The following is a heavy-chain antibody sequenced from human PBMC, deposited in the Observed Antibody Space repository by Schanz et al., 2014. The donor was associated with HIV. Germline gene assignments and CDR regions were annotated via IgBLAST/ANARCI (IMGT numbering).Heavy chain of an antibody. D-gene: IGHD6-6*01. J-gene: IGHJ4*02. CDR2: MNQDGSRK. V-gene: IGHV3-7*01. Sequence: EVQLVESGGGLVQPGGSLRLSCAASGFTFSSYWMTWVRQAPGKGLEMVANMNQDGSRKYYVDSVKGRFTISRDNSKNTVYLQMNSLRADDTAVYYCAKGWRGYSISSLVDYWGQGSLVTVSS. CDR1: GFTFSSYW. CDR3: AKGWRGYSISSLVDY.